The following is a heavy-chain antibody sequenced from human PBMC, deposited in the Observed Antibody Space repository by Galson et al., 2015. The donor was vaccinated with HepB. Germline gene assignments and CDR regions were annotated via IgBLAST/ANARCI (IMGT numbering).Heavy chain of an antibody. CDR1: GFAFSPNS. Sequence: SLRLSCAASGFAFSPNSMNWVHQAPGKGLEWVSGISGSDGTTYYADSVKGRFTISRDNSKNTLFLQMNSLRAEDTALYYCAKHHCDRTSCYPFFDYWGQGILVTVSS. J-gene: IGHJ4*02. CDR3: AKHHCDRTSCYPFFDY. CDR2: ISGSDGTT. D-gene: IGHD2-2*01. V-gene: IGHV3-23*01.